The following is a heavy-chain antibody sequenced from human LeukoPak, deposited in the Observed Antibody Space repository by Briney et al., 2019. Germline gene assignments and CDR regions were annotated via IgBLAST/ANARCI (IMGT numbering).Heavy chain of an antibody. V-gene: IGHV1-8*01. J-gene: IGHJ6*03. CDR1: GYTFTSYD. D-gene: IGHD3/OR15-3a*01. CDR2: MNPNSGNT. Sequence: APVKVSCKASGYTFTSYDINWVRQATGQGLEWMGWMNPNSGNTGYAQKFQGRVIMTMNTSITTAYMDLSSLKSEDTAVYYCARALSWTTESYYYMDVWGKGTTVTVSS. CDR3: ARALSWTTESYYYMDV.